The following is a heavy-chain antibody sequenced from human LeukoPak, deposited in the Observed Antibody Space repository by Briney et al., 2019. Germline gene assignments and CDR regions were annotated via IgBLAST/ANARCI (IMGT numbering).Heavy chain of an antibody. Sequence: PGGSLRLSCAASGFTLSTYAMSWVRQTPGKGLEWVAATSSSDAGTYHADSVRGRFTISTDNSKNTLYLHMNRLRAEDAAVYFCAKAPVTSCRGAYCYPLDSWGQGTLVTVSS. D-gene: IGHD2-21*01. CDR1: GFTLSTYA. CDR2: TSSSDAGT. V-gene: IGHV3-23*01. J-gene: IGHJ4*02. CDR3: AKAPVTSCRGAYCYPLDS.